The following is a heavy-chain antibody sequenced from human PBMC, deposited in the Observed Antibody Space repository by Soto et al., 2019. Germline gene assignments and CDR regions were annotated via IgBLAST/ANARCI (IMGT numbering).Heavy chain of an antibody. V-gene: IGHV4-34*01. Sequence: SETLSLTCAVYGGSFSGYYWSWIRQPPGKGLEWIGEINHSGSTNYNPSLKSRVTISVDTSKNQFSLKLSSVTAADTAVYYCARGLATIVRGVIKGRWFDSWGQGTLVTVSA. CDR1: GGSFSGYY. D-gene: IGHD3-10*01. CDR2: INHSGST. CDR3: ARGLATIVRGVIKGRWFDS. J-gene: IGHJ5*01.